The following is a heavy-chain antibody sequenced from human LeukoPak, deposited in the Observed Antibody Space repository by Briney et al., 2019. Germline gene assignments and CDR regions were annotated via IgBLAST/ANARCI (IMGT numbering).Heavy chain of an antibody. CDR2: LSVSSATT. D-gene: IGHD3-22*01. V-gene: IGHV3-23*01. CDR1: GFILSINA. CDR3: AKETASGYGAFDL. J-gene: IGHJ3*01. Sequence: GGSLRLSRVVSGFILSINAMSWVRQAPEKGLESVYGLSVSSATTYYADSVKARFTISRDNSKTTLYLQMNSLRAEDTAVYYCAKETASGYGAFDLWGQGTMVTVSS.